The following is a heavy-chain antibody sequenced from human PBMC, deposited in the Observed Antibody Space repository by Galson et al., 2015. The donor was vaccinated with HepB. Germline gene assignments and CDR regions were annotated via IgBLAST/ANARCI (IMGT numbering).Heavy chain of an antibody. D-gene: IGHD3-22*01. CDR2: ISYDGSNK. Sequence: SLRLSCAASGFTFSSYAMHWVRQAPGKGLEWVAVISYDGSNKYYADSVKGRFTISRDNSKNTLYLQMNSLRAEDTAVYYCARGRYYDSSGYVWGQGTLVTVSS. J-gene: IGHJ4*02. CDR3: ARGRYYDSSGYV. CDR1: GFTFSSYA. V-gene: IGHV3-30-3*01.